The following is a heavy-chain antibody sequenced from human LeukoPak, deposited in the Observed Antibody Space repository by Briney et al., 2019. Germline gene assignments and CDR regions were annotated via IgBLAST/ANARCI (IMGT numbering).Heavy chain of an antibody. Sequence: ASVKVSCKASGYIFTSYGISWVRQAPGQGLEWMGWISAYNGNTNYAQKLQGRVTMTTDTSTSTAYMELRSLRSDDTAVYYCARGKYCTNGVCYYFDYWGQGTLVTVSS. CDR1: GYIFTSYG. J-gene: IGHJ4*02. CDR2: ISAYNGNT. V-gene: IGHV1-18*01. D-gene: IGHD2-8*01. CDR3: ARGKYCTNGVCYYFDY.